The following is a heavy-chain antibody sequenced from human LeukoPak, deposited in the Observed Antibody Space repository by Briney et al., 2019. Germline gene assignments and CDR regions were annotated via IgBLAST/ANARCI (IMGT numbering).Heavy chain of an antibody. CDR2: ISSSGSTI. Sequence: PGGSLRLSCAASGFTFSDYYMSWTRQAPGKGLEWVSYISSSGSTIHYADSVKGRFTISRDNAKNSLYLQMNSLRAEDTAVYYCASSGLEYYYDSSGYSTFDYWGQGTLVTVSS. J-gene: IGHJ4*02. D-gene: IGHD3-22*01. CDR3: ASSGLEYYYDSSGYSTFDY. V-gene: IGHV3-11*01. CDR1: GFTFSDYY.